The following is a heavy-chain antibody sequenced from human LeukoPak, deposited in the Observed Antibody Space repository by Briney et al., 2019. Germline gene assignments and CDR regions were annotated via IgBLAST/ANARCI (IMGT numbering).Heavy chain of an antibody. D-gene: IGHD6-19*01. J-gene: IGHJ4*02. CDR2: IYYSGST. CDR1: GGSLSSSSYY. Sequence: PSETLSLTCTVSGGSLSSSSYYWGWIRQPPGKGLEWIGSIYYSGSTYADYNPSLKSRVTISLDTSKNQFSLKLSSVTAADTAVYFCARSHPGMAVARIEYWGQGTLVTVSS. V-gene: IGHV4-39*01. CDR3: ARSHPGMAVARIEY.